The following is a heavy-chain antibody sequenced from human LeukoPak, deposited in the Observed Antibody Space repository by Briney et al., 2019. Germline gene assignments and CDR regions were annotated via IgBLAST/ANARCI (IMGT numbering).Heavy chain of an antibody. J-gene: IGHJ6*03. V-gene: IGHV1-18*01. D-gene: IGHD1-26*01. CDR1: GYTFTSYG. Sequence: VASVKVSCKASGYTFTSYGISWVRQAPGQGLAWMGWISAYNGNTNYAQKLQGRVTMTTNTSANTAYMELRRLRTDDTAVYYCARRVNAWELLRLGYYYYMDVWGKGTTVTVSS. CDR2: ISAYNGNT. CDR3: ARRVNAWELLRLGYYYYMDV.